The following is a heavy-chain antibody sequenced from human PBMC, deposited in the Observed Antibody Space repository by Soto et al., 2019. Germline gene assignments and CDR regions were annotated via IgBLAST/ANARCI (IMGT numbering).Heavy chain of an antibody. D-gene: IGHD2-2*01. Sequence: GWSLRLSCAASGFTFSNTWMHWVRQAPGKGLVWVSHINSDGTTTTYADSVKGRFTISRDNAKNTVHLQMNSLRAEDTAVYYCATDGSYAQHVWGQGTTVTVSS. CDR1: GFTFSNTW. J-gene: IGHJ6*02. CDR2: INSDGTTT. V-gene: IGHV3-74*01. CDR3: ATDGSYAQHV.